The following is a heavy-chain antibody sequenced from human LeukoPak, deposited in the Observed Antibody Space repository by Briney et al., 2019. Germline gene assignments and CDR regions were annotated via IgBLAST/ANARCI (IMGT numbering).Heavy chain of an antibody. V-gene: IGHV3-74*01. J-gene: IGHJ4*02. CDR3: VRGSPGYSSSWHAY. Sequence: GGSLRLSCAASGFMLSSTWMHWVRQAPGKGLVWVSRINSDATSTSYADSVRGRFTISRDDAKNTMYLQMNSLRAEDTAMYYCVRGSPGYSSSWHAYWGQGTLVSVSS. CDR2: INSDATST. D-gene: IGHD6-13*01. CDR1: GFMLSSTW.